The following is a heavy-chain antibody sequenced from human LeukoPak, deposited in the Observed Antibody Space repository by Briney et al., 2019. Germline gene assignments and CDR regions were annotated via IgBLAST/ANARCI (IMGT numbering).Heavy chain of an antibody. V-gene: IGHV1-2*02. CDR2: INPNSGGT. Sequence: GASVKVPCKASGYTFTGYYMHWVRQAPGQGLEWRGWINPNSGGTNYAQKLQGRVTMTRDPSTSTAYMELSRLRSDDTAVYYCARGTGSTTTVTTIGFDYWGQGTLVTVSS. CDR3: ARGTGSTTTVTTIGFDY. CDR1: GYTFTGYY. D-gene: IGHD4-17*01. J-gene: IGHJ4*02.